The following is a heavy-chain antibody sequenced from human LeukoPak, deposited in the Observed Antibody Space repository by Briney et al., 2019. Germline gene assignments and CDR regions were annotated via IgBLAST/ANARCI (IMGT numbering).Heavy chain of an antibody. V-gene: IGHV3-23*01. CDR1: GFTFNKYA. J-gene: IGHJ6*03. CDR3: AKTAQDCRDGPCYSGYFYYMDV. Sequence: TGGSLRLSCAASGFTFNKYAMSWVRQAPGKGLEWVSAIIGSGESTYYADSVKGRFTVSRDNSKNTLYLQMSSLRAEDTAVYYCAKTAQDCRDGPCYSGYFYYMDVWGKGTTVTVSS. D-gene: IGHD2-15*01. CDR2: IIGSGEST.